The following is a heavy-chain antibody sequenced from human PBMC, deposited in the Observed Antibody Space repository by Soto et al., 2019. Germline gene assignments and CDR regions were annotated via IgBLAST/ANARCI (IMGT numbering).Heavy chain of an antibody. CDR3: AKGRGGSGSLNPRFDF. D-gene: IGHD3-10*01. CDR2: ISCGGDTT. Sequence: EVQLLESGGGLVQPGGSLRLSCAASGFTFNNYAMPWVRQAPGKGLEWVSAISCGGDTTSYADSVKGRFTVSRDGSKYTIDMQMSSLRAEDTALYYCAKGRGGSGSLNPRFDFWGQGTLVTVSS. V-gene: IGHV3-23*01. CDR1: GFTFNNYA. J-gene: IGHJ4*02.